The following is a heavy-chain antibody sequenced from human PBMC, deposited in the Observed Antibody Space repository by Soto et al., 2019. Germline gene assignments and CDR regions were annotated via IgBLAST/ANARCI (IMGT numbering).Heavy chain of an antibody. D-gene: IGHD6-19*01. J-gene: IGHJ4*02. CDR3: ARLGQWLVYPDY. CDR1: GGPISSYY. CDR2: IYYSGST. Sequence: QVQLQESGPGLVKPSETLSLTCTVSGGPISSYYWSWIRQPPGKGLEWIGYIYYSGSTNYNPSLRGRVTISVDTSKNQFSLKLSSVTAADTAVYYCARLGQWLVYPDYWGQGTLVTVSS. V-gene: IGHV4-59*08.